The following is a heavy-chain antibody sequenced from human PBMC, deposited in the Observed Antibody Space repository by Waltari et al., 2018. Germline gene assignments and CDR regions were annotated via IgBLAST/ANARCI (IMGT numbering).Heavy chain of an antibody. D-gene: IGHD3-22*01. Sequence: QEQLQESGPGLVKPSETLSLTCTVSGGSISSYYWSWIRQPPGKGLEWIGYIYYSGSTNYNPSLKSRVTISVDTSKNQFSLKLSSVTAADTAVYYCATSYYYDSSGYYPIDYWGQGTLVTVSS. CDR3: ATSYYYDSSGYYPIDY. CDR2: IYYSGST. J-gene: IGHJ4*02. V-gene: IGHV4-59*01. CDR1: GGSISSYY.